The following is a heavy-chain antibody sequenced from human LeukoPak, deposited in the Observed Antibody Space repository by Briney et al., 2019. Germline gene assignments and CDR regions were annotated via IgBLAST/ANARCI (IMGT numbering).Heavy chain of an antibody. V-gene: IGHV1-18*01. CDR1: GYTFTSYG. CDR3: ARALVRGTYFHYMDV. J-gene: IGHJ6*03. D-gene: IGHD3-10*01. Sequence: WASVKVSCKASGYTFTSYGISWVRQAPGQGLEWMGWISAYNGNTNYAQNFQDRVTMTTDTSTNTAYLELRSLRVDDTATYYCARALVRGTYFHYMDVWGKGTSVTVSS. CDR2: ISAYNGNT.